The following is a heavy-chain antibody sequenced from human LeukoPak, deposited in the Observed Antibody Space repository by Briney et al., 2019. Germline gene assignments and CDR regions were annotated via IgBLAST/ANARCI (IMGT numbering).Heavy chain of an antibody. Sequence: PGGSLRLSCAASGFTFSDYYMSWIRQAPGRGPEWVSYISSSGSTMYYANSVKGRLTISRDNAKNSLYLQMNSLRAEDTAVYYCARVSRGNTYDLDYWGQGTLVTVSS. CDR2: ISSSGSTM. V-gene: IGHV3-11*04. J-gene: IGHJ4*02. CDR3: ARVSRGNTYDLDY. D-gene: IGHD5-18*01. CDR1: GFTFSDYY.